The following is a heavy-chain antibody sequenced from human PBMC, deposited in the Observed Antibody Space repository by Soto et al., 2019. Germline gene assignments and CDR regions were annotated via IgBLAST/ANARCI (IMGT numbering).Heavy chain of an antibody. V-gene: IGHV4-39*01. CDR3: ARRGSSRQIDRYGMDV. Sequence: QVQLQESGPGLVKPSEALSLTCTVSGDSVSSSYYYWGWIRQPPGKGLEWIGSIFYSGSTDYNPSFKSRVTRTVDTSKNQFSLKLSSVTAADTAVYYCARRGSSRQIDRYGMDVWGPGTTVTVSS. D-gene: IGHD6-13*01. CDR2: IFYSGST. CDR1: GDSVSSSYYY. J-gene: IGHJ6*02.